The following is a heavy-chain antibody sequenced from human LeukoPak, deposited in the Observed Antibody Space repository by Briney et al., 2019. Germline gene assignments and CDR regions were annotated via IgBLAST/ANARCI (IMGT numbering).Heavy chain of an antibody. D-gene: IGHD3-3*01. CDR1: GFTFSSYS. CDR3: ARDYRITIFGGLNWFDP. V-gene: IGHV3-48*01. CDR2: ISSSSSTI. J-gene: IGHJ5*02. Sequence: GGSLRLSCAASGFTFSSYSMNWVRQAPGKGLEWVSCISSSSSTIYYADSVKGRFTISRDNAKNSLYLQMNSLRAEDTAVYYCARDYRITIFGGLNWFDPWGQGTLVTVSS.